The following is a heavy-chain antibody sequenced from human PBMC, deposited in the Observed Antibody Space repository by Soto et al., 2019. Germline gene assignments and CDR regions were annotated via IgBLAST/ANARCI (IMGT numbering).Heavy chain of an antibody. CDR1: GYAFTTYG. J-gene: IGHJ4*02. D-gene: IGHD1-1*01. CDR2: ISAHNGNT. Sequence: QVHLVQSGAGVKKPGASVKVSCQASGYAFTTYGITWVRQAPGQGLEWMGWISAHNGNTNYAQKPQGRVTVTRDTSTSTAYMELWSLRSDDRAVYYWARGRYGDYWGQGALVTVSS. V-gene: IGHV1-18*01. CDR3: ARGRYGDY.